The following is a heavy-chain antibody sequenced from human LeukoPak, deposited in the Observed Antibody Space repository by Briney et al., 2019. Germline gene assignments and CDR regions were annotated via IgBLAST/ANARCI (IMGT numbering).Heavy chain of an antibody. CDR1: GGSISSRSHY. Sequence: ETLALTCTASGGSISSRSHYWGWIRQPPGKGLEWVSAISGSGGSTYYADSVKGRFTISRDNSKNTLYLKMNSLRAEDTAVYYCAKDDSSGFYYFFGAFDVWGQGTMVTVSS. CDR2: ISGSGGST. J-gene: IGHJ3*01. CDR3: AKDDSSGFYYFFGAFDV. V-gene: IGHV3-23*01. D-gene: IGHD3-22*01.